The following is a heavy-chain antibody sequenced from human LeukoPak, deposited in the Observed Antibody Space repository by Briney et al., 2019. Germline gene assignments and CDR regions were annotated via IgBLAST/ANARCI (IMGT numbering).Heavy chain of an antibody. Sequence: ASVKVSCKASGYTFTGYYMHWVRQAPGQGLEWMGWINPNSGGTNYEQNFQGRVTMTRDTSISTAYMELSRLRSDDTAVYYCARGAYGSGWEAFDIWGQGTMVTVSS. D-gene: IGHD3-10*01. CDR2: INPNSGGT. CDR3: ARGAYGSGWEAFDI. CDR1: GYTFTGYY. V-gene: IGHV1-2*02. J-gene: IGHJ3*02.